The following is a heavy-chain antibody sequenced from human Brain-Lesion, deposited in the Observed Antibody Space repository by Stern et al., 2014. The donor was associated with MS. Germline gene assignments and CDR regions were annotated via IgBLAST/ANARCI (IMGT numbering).Heavy chain of an antibody. D-gene: IGHD2-2*01. V-gene: IGHV4-61*02. CDR1: GGSISSGGYY. CDR2: IFNSGST. J-gene: IGHJ6*02. CDR3: ARGRVVPGFQYYATDV. Sequence: VQLVESGPGLVKPSQTLSLSCTVSGGSISSGGYYWSWIRQPAGKGLEWIGRIFNSGSTSDNPSLQSRVTISINPSKNQFSLRLNSMTAADTAVYYCARGRVVPGFQYYATDVWGQGTTVIVSS.